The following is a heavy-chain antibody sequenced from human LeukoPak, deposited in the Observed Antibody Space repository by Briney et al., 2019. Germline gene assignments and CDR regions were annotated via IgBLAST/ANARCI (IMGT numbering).Heavy chain of an antibody. D-gene: IGHD6-19*01. CDR3: ATAVAGKRAFVFDY. CDR1: GYTFTSYA. Sequence: ASVKVSCKASGYTFTSYAMNWVRQAPGQGLEWMGWINTNTGSPTYAQGFTGRFVFSLDTSVSTAYLQISSLKAEDTAAYYCATAVAGKRAFVFDYWGQGTLVTVSS. J-gene: IGHJ4*02. V-gene: IGHV7-4-1*02. CDR2: INTNTGSP.